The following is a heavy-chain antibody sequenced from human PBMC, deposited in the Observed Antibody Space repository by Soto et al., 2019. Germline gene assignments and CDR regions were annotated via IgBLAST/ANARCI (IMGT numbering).Heavy chain of an antibody. V-gene: IGHV3-53*01. J-gene: IGHJ6*04. CDR1: RITVSSNY. D-gene: IGHD6-19*01. CDR2: IYSCCIT. CDR3: ARERGSGWPRYYYCCMDV. Sequence: WGSLRRSCAASRITVSSNYLSCVRKAPGQGLEWVSVIYSCCITYYAGSVNGRFTISRDNSKNTLYLQMNSLIAEDTAVYYCARERGSGWPRYYYCCMDVWRKVNTGTFAS.